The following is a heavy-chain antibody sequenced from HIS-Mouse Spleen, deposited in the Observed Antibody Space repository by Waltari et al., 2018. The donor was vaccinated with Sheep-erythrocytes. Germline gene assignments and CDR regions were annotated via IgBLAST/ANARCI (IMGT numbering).Heavy chain of an antibody. CDR2: IIPILGIA. CDR3: AQTGATTPHFDY. V-gene: IGHV1-69*04. J-gene: IGHJ4*02. D-gene: IGHD1-26*01. CDR1: GCTFSSYA. Sequence: QVQLVPSGAEVKKPGSSVKVSCKASGCTFSSYAISWVRQAPGQGLEWMGRIIPILGIANYAQKFQGRVTITADKSTSTAYMELSSLRSEDTAVYYCAQTGATTPHFDYWGQGTLVTVSS.